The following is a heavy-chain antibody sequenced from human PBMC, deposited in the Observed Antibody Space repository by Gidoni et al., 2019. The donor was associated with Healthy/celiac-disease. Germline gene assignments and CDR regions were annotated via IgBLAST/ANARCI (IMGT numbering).Heavy chain of an antibody. CDR3: ARSARYFEGFDY. CDR1: GGTFSSYA. D-gene: IGHD3-9*01. V-gene: IGHV1-69*04. CDR2: IIPILGIA. J-gene: IGHJ4*02. Sequence: QVQLVQSGAEVKKPGSSVKVSCKASGGTFSSYAISWVRQAPGQGLAWMGRIIPILGIANYAQKFQGRVTITADKSTSTAYMELSSLRSEDTAVYYCARSARYFEGFDYWGQGTLVTVSS.